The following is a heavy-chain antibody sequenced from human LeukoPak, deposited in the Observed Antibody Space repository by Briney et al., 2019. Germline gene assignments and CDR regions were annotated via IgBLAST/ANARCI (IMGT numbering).Heavy chain of an antibody. V-gene: IGHV3-21*01. Sequence: GGALRLSCAASGVTFSSYNMSWVRQAPGKGLEWGSSITSGSSYIYYADSVKGRFTISRDNAKISLYLQMNSLRAEDTAVYYCARDPYSGSYGNYYYYFMDVWGKGTTVTISS. CDR3: ARDPYSGSYGNYYYYFMDV. J-gene: IGHJ6*03. CDR2: ITSGSSYI. CDR1: GVTFSSYN. D-gene: IGHD1-26*01.